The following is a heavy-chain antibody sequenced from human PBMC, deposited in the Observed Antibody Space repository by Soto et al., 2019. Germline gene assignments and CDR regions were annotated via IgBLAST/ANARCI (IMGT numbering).Heavy chain of an antibody. V-gene: IGHV3-23*01. J-gene: IGHJ6*04. CDR1: GFTFSSYA. CDR3: AKLGGRYYYYYGMDV. CDR2: ISGSGGST. Sequence: EVQLLESGGGLVQPGGSLRLSCAASGFTFSSYAMSWVRQAPGKGLEWVSAISGSGGSTYYADSVKGRFTISRDNSKNPLYQQMNSLRAEDTAVYYCAKLGGRYYYYYGMDVWGKGTTVTVSS. D-gene: IGHD3-16*01.